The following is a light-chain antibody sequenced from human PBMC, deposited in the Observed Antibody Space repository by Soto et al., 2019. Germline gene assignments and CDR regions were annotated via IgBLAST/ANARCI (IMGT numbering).Light chain of an antibody. Sequence: QSVLTQPSSVSGLPGQSITIPCTRTSNDIGGYNYVSWYQQFPGKAPKLIIYDVTNRPSGVSFRFSGSKSGNTASLTISGLQAEDGAGYHCSSYSSTSTRRLFGAGTKVTVL. J-gene: IGLJ1*01. CDR2: DVT. CDR3: SSYSSTSTRRL. CDR1: SNDIGGYNY. V-gene: IGLV2-14*03.